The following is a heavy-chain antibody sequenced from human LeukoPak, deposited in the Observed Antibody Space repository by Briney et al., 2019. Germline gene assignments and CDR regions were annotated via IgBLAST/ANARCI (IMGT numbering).Heavy chain of an antibody. CDR1: GFTFSDHH. J-gene: IGHJ4*02. Sequence: GGSLRLSCEGSGFTFSDHHMDWVRQAPGMGLEWVATIKQNGSAEFYVDSVKGRFTISRDSAKNSLYLQMNSLRDDDTAVYYCARDLFDYWGQGTLVTVSS. CDR3: ARDLFDY. V-gene: IGHV3-7*01. CDR2: IKQNGSAE.